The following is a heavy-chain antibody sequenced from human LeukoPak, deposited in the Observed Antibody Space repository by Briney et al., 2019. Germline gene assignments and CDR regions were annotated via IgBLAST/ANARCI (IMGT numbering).Heavy chain of an antibody. CDR2: LYSDGNK. CDR3: ARGVEPLAANTLAY. V-gene: IGHV3-53*01. D-gene: IGHD1-14*01. CDR1: GFTVITND. J-gene: IGHJ4*02. Sequence: GSLRLSCAASGFTVITNDMTWGPQTPQEGLEWGSVLYSDGNKKYTDYVRRRFNISRDDSKNTLYLEMNSLSPDDTAVYYCARGVEPLAANTLAYWGQGTLVTVSS.